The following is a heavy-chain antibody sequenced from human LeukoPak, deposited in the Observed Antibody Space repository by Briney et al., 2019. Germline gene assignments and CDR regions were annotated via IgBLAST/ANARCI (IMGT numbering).Heavy chain of an antibody. Sequence: PSETLSLTCAVYGGSFSGYYWSWIRQTPGKGLEWIGYVYCSGTTYYNPSLKSRVTISVDTSKDQFSLNLDSVTAADTAIYYCVRFLRLRYDTSRFDPAPVWGRGTLVSVSS. D-gene: IGHD3-22*01. CDR2: VYCSGTT. CDR1: GGSFSGYY. CDR3: VRFLRLRYDTSRFDPAPV. V-gene: IGHV4-59*01. J-gene: IGHJ4*02.